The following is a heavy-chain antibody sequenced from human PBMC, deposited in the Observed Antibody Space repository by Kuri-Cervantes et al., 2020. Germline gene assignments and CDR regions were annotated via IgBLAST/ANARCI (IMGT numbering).Heavy chain of an antibody. Sequence: ASVKVSCKASGYTFTGYYMHWVRQAPGQGLEWMGWINPNSGGTNYAQKFQGRVTMTRDTSISTAYMELSRLRSDDTAVYYCARKVGKPYYYCGMDVWGQGTTVTVSS. CDR3: ARKVGKPYYYCGMDV. V-gene: IGHV1-2*02. CDR1: GYTFTGYY. CDR2: INPNSGGT. J-gene: IGHJ6*02. D-gene: IGHD1-26*01.